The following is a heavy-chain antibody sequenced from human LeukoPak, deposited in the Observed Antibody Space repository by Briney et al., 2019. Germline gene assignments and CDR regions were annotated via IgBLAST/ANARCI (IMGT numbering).Heavy chain of an antibody. CDR2: ISGSGGST. J-gene: IGHJ6*02. D-gene: IGHD3-10*01. V-gene: IGHV3-23*01. CDR1: GFAFSSHA. CDR3: ARGKGSGSYYPDYYYYGMDV. Sequence: GGSLRLSCAAPGFAFSSHAMSWVRRAPGKGLEWVSAISGSGGSTYYADSVKGRFTISRDNSKNTLYLQMNSLRAEDTAVYYCARGKGSGSYYPDYYYYGMDVWGQGTTVTVSS.